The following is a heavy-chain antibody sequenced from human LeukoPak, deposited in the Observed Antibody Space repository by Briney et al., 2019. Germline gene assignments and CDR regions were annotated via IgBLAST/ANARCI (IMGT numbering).Heavy chain of an antibody. D-gene: IGHD2-21*01. V-gene: IGHV4-34*01. J-gene: IGHJ4*02. CDR3: ARMANGHIVVVNATARYYFDY. CDR1: GGSFSGYY. CDR2: INHSGST. Sequence: PSETLSLTCAVYGGSFSGYYWSWIRQPPGKGLEWIGEINHSGSTNYNPSLKSRVTISVDTSKNQFSLKLSSVTAADTSVYYCARMANGHIVVVNATARYYFDYWGQGTLVTVSS.